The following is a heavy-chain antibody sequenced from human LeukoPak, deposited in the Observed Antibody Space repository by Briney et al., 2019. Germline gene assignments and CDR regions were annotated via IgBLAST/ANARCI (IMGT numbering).Heavy chain of an antibody. CDR1: GFAFSSYA. CDR3: ARDGGGDWWNGLMDY. D-gene: IGHD2-21*02. V-gene: IGHV3-30-3*01. Sequence: GGSLRLSCAASGFAFSSYAMHWVRQAPGKGLEWVAIISYDGSNKYYADSVKGRFTISRDNSKNTLYLQMNSLRAEDTAVYYCARDGGGDWWNGLMDYWGQGTLVTVSS. J-gene: IGHJ4*02. CDR2: ISYDGSNK.